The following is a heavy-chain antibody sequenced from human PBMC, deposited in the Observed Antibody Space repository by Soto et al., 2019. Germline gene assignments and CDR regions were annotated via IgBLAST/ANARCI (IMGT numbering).Heavy chain of an antibody. Sequence: EVQLVESGGGLVQPGRSLRLSCAASGFTFSSYDMHWVRQATGKGLEWVSAIGTAGDTYYPGSVKGRFTISRENAKNSLYLQMNSLRAGDTAVYYCARARPPPVTTGYYYYMDVWGKGTTVTVSS. CDR1: GFTFSSYD. CDR3: ARARPPPVTTGYYYYMDV. V-gene: IGHV3-13*01. J-gene: IGHJ6*03. CDR2: IGTAGDT. D-gene: IGHD4-17*01.